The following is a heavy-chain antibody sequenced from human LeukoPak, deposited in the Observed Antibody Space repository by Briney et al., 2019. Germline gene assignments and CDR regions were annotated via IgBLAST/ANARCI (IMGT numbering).Heavy chain of an antibody. CDR3: ARAAYCGGDCPKPFDY. V-gene: IGHV4-59*08. Sequence: SETLSLTCTVSGGSISSYYWSWIRQPPGKGLEWIGYIYYSGSTNYNPSLKSRVTISVDTSKNQFSLKLSSVTAADTAVYYCARAAYCGGDCPKPFDYWGQGTLVTVSS. CDR2: IYYSGST. J-gene: IGHJ4*02. CDR1: GGSISSYY. D-gene: IGHD2-21*02.